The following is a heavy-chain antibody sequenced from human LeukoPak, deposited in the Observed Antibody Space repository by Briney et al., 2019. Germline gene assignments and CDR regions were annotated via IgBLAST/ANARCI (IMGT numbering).Heavy chain of an antibody. D-gene: IGHD2-15*01. Sequence: SQTLSLTCAISGDSVSSNSVAWNWIRQSPSRGLEWLGRTYYRSKWYNDYAVSVKSRITINPDTSKNQFSLQLNSVTPEDTAVYYCARETMIGYCSGGSCYVHWGQGTLVTVSS. J-gene: IGHJ4*02. CDR1: GDSVSSNSVA. CDR3: ARETMIGYCSGGSCYVH. CDR2: TYYRSKWYN. V-gene: IGHV6-1*01.